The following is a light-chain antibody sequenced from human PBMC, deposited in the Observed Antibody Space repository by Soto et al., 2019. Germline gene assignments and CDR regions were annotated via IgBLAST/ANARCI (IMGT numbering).Light chain of an antibody. CDR2: DVS. CDR3: CSYAGKV. V-gene: IGLV2-11*01. J-gene: IGLJ1*01. Sequence: SALTQPRSVSGSPGQSVTISCTGTSSDVGGYNYVSWYQQHPGKAPKLMIYDVSKRPSGVPDRFSGSKSGNTASLTISGLQAEDEADYYCCSYAGKVFGTGTKVTVL. CDR1: SSDVGGYNY.